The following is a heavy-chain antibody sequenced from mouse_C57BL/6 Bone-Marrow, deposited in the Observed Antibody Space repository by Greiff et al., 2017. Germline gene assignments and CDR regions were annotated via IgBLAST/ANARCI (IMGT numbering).Heavy chain of an antibody. Sequence: QVQLKESGAELVRPGPSVKMSCKASGYTFTNYWIGWAKQRPGHGLEWIGDIYPGGGYTNYNEKFKGKATLTADKSSSTAYMQFSSLTSEDSAIYYCARNPSYAMDYWGQGTSVTVSS. CDR1: GYTFTNYW. J-gene: IGHJ4*01. CDR2: IYPGGGYT. CDR3: ARNPSYAMDY. V-gene: IGHV1-63*01.